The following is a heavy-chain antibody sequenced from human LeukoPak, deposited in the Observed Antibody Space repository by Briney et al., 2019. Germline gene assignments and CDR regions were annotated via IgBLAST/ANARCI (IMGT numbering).Heavy chain of an antibody. J-gene: IGHJ3*02. Sequence: SETLSLTCTVSGGSISSSSYYWGWIRQPPGKGLEWIGSIYYSGSTHYNPSLKSRVTISVDTSKNQFSLKLSSVTAADTAVYYCARRPYDSKAFDIWGQGTMVTVSS. CDR1: GGSISSSSYY. CDR2: IYYSGST. CDR3: ARRPYDSKAFDI. V-gene: IGHV4-39*01. D-gene: IGHD3-22*01.